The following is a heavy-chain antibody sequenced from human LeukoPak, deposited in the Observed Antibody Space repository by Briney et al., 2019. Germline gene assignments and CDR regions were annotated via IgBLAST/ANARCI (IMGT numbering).Heavy chain of an antibody. J-gene: IGHJ6*02. CDR1: GYTFTSYG. D-gene: IGHD3-10*01. CDR2: ISAYNGNT. V-gene: IGHV1-18*01. CDR3: ARDLWYGSGSYFSNCCGMDV. Sequence: ASVKVSCKASGYTFTSYGISWVRQAPGQGLEWMGWISAYNGNTNYAQKLQGRVTMTTDTSTSTAYMELRSLRSDDTAVYYCARDLWYGSGSYFSNCCGMDVWGQGTTVTVSS.